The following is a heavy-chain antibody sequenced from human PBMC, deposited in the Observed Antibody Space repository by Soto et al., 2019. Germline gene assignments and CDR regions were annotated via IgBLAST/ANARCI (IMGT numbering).Heavy chain of an antibody. Sequence: QVQLQQWGAGLLKPSETLSLTCAVYGGSFSGYYWSWIRQPPGKGLEWIGEINHSGSTNYNPSLKSRVTISVDTSKNQFSLKLSSVTAADTAVYYCARGGWLRFRIGDWGQGTLVTVSS. J-gene: IGHJ4*02. CDR2: INHSGST. D-gene: IGHD5-12*01. V-gene: IGHV4-34*01. CDR3: ARGGWLRFRIGD. CDR1: GGSFSGYY.